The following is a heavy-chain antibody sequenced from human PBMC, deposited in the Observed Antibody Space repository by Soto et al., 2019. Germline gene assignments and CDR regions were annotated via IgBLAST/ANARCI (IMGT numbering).Heavy chain of an antibody. D-gene: IGHD2-2*01. V-gene: IGHV3-23*01. J-gene: IGHJ6*02. CDR3: AKCYDPERNYYYYGMDV. CDR1: GFTFSSYA. CDR2: ISGSGGST. Sequence: GGSLRLSCAASGFTFSSYAMSWVRQAPGKGLEWVSAISGSGGSTYYADSVKGRFTISRDNSKNTLYLQMNSLRAEDTAVYYCAKCYDPERNYYYYGMDVWGQGTTVTVSS.